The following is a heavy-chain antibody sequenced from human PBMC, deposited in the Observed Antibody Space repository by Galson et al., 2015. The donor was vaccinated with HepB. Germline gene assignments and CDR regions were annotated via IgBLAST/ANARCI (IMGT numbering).Heavy chain of an antibody. CDR1: GYTFTSYG. V-gene: IGHV1-18*01. CDR2: ISAYNGNT. CDR3: ARARRIVGAPNLSRDFDY. Sequence: SVKVSCKASGYTFTSYGISWVRQAPGQGLEWMGWISAYNGNTNYAQKLQGRVTMTTDTSTSTAYMELRSLRSDDTAVYYCARARRIVGAPNLSRDFDYWGQGTLVTVSS. J-gene: IGHJ4*02. D-gene: IGHD1-26*01.